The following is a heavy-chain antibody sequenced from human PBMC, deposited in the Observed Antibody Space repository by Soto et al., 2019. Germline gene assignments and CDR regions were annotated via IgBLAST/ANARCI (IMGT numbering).Heavy chain of an antibody. J-gene: IGHJ4*02. D-gene: IGHD6-13*01. V-gene: IGHV4-30-4*01. Sequence: QVQLQESGPGLVKPSPTLSLTCTVSGGSISSGDYYWSWIRQPPGKGLEWIGYIYYSGSTYYNPSLKSRVTISVDTSKNQFSLKLSSVTAADTAVYYCARDRLYSSSWYYFDYWGQGTLVTVSS. CDR2: IYYSGST. CDR3: ARDRLYSSSWYYFDY. CDR1: GGSISSGDYY.